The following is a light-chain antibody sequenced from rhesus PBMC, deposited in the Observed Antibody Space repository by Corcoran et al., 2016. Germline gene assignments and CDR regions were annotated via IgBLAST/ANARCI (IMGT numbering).Light chain of an antibody. J-gene: IGKJ2*01. CDR2: KAS. V-gene: IGKV1-74*01. Sequence: DIQMTQSPSSLSASVGDRVTITCRTSENVNNYLNWYQQKPWKAPKLLIHKASTLQSGVPSRFSGSGSGTDYTFTISSLQSADVATYYCQHIYGTPYSFGPGTKVEIK. CDR1: ENVNNY. CDR3: QHIYGTPYS.